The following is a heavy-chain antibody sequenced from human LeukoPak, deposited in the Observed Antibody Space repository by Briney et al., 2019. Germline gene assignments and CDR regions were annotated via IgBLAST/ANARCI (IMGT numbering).Heavy chain of an antibody. CDR3: ASGYCSGGSCYSHFDY. V-gene: IGHV3-20*04. CDR2: INWNGGST. CDR1: GFTFSSYA. J-gene: IGHJ4*02. D-gene: IGHD2-15*01. Sequence: GGSLRLSCAASGFTFSSYAMSWVRQAPGKGLEWVSGINWNGGSTGYADSVKGRFTISRDNAKNSLYLQMNSLRAEDTALYYCASGYCSGGSCYSHFDYWGQGTLVTVSP.